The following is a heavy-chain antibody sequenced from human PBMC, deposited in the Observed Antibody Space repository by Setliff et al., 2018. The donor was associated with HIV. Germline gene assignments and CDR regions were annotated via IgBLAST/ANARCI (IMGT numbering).Heavy chain of an antibody. J-gene: IGHJ2*01. CDR2: INADNGNT. CDR3: ARERATGKPPLLNWYFDL. CDR1: GYTFINYG. Sequence: ASVKVSCKASGYTFINYGISWVRQAPGQRLEWMGWINADNGNTRYSQKFQGRVTITRDTSASTAYMELSSLTSQDTAVYYCARERATGKPPLLNWYFDLWGRGTLVTVSS. V-gene: IGHV1-3*01. D-gene: IGHD1-1*01.